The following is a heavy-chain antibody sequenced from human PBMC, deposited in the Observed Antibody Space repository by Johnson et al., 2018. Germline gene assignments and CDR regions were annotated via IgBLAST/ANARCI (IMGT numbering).Heavy chain of an antibody. V-gene: IGHV3-30*18. CDR3: AKELVSGGVFDV. J-gene: IGHJ3*01. CDR1: GFTFNTYD. D-gene: IGHD6-6*01. CDR2: ISSDGSEK. Sequence: VQLLESGGGVVQPGRSLRLSCAASGFTFNTYDIHWVRQAPGKGLEWVSLISSDGSEKYYADSVKGRFIISRANSNNTLYLQLNTLRPENTALYYFAKELVSGGVFDVGGQGTVVTV.